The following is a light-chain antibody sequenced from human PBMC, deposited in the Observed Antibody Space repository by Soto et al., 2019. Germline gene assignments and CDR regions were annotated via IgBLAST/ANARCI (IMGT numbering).Light chain of an antibody. V-gene: IGLV8-61*01. CDR2: YTN. Sequence: QTVVTQEPSFSVSPGGTVTLTCALNSGSVSGSNYPSWFQQTPGQAPRALIQYTNVRSSGVPDRFSGSILGNKAALTITGAQADDESDYYCVLYMPSGIWVFGGGTKVTVL. CDR1: SGSVSGSNY. J-gene: IGLJ3*02. CDR3: VLYMPSGIWV.